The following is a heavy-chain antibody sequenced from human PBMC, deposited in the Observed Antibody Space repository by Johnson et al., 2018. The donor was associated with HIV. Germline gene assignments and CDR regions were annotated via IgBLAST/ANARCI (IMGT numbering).Heavy chain of an antibody. CDR1: GFTFNKFA. D-gene: IGHD6-6*01. J-gene: IGHJ3*02. Sequence: QVQLVESGGGVVQPGRSLTLSCAASGFTFNKFAMHWVRQAPGKGLEWLAFISFDGSNKYFGDSVEGRFDISRANSKNSHYLHMNSLRPEDTAIYYCVREGYSSSSDAFDIWGQGTMVTVSS. V-gene: IGHV3-30*09. CDR2: ISFDGSNK. CDR3: VREGYSSSSDAFDI.